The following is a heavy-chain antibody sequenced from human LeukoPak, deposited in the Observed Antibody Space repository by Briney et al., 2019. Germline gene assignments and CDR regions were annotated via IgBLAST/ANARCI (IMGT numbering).Heavy chain of an antibody. J-gene: IGHJ4*02. D-gene: IGHD3-10*01. CDR2: INHSGST. CDR1: GGSISSYY. V-gene: IGHV4-34*01. CDR3: ARVYGSGSYYRKNYYFDY. Sequence: SETLSLTCTVSGGSISSYYWSWIRQPPGKGLEWIGEINHSGSTNYNPSLKSRVTISVDTSKNQFSLKLSSVTAADTAVYYCARVYGSGSYYRKNYYFDYWGQGTLVTVSS.